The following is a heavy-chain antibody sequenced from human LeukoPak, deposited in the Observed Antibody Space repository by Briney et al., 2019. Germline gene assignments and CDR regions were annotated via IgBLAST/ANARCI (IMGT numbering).Heavy chain of an antibody. CDR1: GYTFSNYG. CDR3: ARDGTSTDDY. J-gene: IGHJ4*02. CDR2: SSTNSDNA. D-gene: IGHD1-7*01. Sequence: ASVKVSCKASGYTFSNYGIHWVRQAPGQGLEWMGWSSTNSDNANYAQKFQGRVTMTTYTSTSTAYMELRSLRSDDTAVYYCARDGTSTDDYWGQGTAVTVSS. V-gene: IGHV1-18*01.